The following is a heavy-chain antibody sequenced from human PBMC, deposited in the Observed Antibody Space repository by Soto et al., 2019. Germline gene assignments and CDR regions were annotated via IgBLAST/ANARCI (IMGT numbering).Heavy chain of an antibody. D-gene: IGHD2-21*02. J-gene: IGHJ5*02. CDR3: ATYVVATAIGMGWFDP. CDR1: GGSISSGDYY. V-gene: IGHV4-30-4*01. Sequence: QVQLQESGPGLVKPSQTLSLTCIVSGGSISSGDYYWSWIRQPPGKGLEWIGYIYHTGITFYNPSLQSRITIAADTSKNHFSLKMRSVTAADTAVYYCATYVVATAIGMGWFDPWGQGTPVTVSS. CDR2: IYHTGIT.